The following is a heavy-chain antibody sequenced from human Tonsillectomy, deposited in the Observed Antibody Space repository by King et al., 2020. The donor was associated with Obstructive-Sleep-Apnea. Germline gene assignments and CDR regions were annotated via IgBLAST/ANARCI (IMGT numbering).Heavy chain of an antibody. CDR3: ARGRGPGDY. CDR1: GGSFSGYY. V-gene: IGHV4-34*01. J-gene: IGHJ4*02. D-gene: IGHD5-12*01. Sequence: VQLQQWGAGLLKPSETLSLTCAVYGGSFSGYYWSWIRQPPGKGLEWIGEINHSGSTNYNPSLKSRVTIPVDTSKNQFSLKLSSVTAADTAVYYCARGRGPGDYWGQGTLVTVSS. CDR2: INHSGST.